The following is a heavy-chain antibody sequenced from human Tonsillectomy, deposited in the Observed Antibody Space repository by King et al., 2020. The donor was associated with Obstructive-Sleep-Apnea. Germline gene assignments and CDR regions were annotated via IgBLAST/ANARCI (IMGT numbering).Heavy chain of an antibody. CDR3: VKDHGLTVPHGLDV. CDR1: GFTFENHA. J-gene: IGHJ6*02. Sequence: VQLVESGGGLVQPGRSLRLSCAASGFTFENHAMHWVRQTPGKGLEWVSGISWNSGSIAYADTVKGRFTVSRDNAKNSLHLQMNSLRAEDTALYYCVKDHGLTVPHGLDVWGQGTTVTVSS. D-gene: IGHD2-8*01. V-gene: IGHV3-9*01. CDR2: ISWNSGSI.